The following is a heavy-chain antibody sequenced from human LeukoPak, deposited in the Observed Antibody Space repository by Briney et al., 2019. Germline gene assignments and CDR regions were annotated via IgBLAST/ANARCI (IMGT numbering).Heavy chain of an antibody. CDR1: GFTFSSYA. Sequence: PGGSLRLSCAASGFTFSSYAMSWVRQAPGKGLEWVSSISSSSNYIYYADSAKGRFTISRDNAKNSLYLQMNSLRAEDTAVYYCARGTGGIHPLFDYWGQGTLVTVSS. CDR3: ARGTGGIHPLFDY. D-gene: IGHD1-1*01. CDR2: ISSSSNYI. J-gene: IGHJ4*02. V-gene: IGHV3-21*01.